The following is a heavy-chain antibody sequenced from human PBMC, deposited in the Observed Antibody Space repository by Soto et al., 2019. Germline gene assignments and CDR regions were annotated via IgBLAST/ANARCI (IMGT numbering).Heavy chain of an antibody. J-gene: IGHJ4*02. CDR2: INPNSGDT. CDR3: ARGRADATVGGC. Sequence: ASGTVSSTPSGSPFTGCYIHLGQQAPGQGLEWMGWINPNSGDTNHAQKFQGRVTLTRDTSVSTVYLGLTVTSGDTAVYYCARGRADATVGGCWGQGTRVTVSS. V-gene: IGHV1-2*02. CDR1: GSPFTGCY. D-gene: IGHD2-15*01.